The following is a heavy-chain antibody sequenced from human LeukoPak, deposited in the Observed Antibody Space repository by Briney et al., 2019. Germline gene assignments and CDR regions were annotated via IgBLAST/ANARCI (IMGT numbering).Heavy chain of an antibody. Sequence: SETLSLTCAVYGGSFSDYWYAWIRQSPGKGLEWMGEINHSGTTTYIPSLKSRVSMSVDTSKNQFSLKLSSVTAADTAVYYCARGRGPLKYYYYYYMDVWGKGTTVTVSS. CDR3: ARGRGPLKYYYYYYMDV. V-gene: IGHV4-34*01. CDR1: GGSFSDYW. J-gene: IGHJ6*03. CDR2: INHSGTT.